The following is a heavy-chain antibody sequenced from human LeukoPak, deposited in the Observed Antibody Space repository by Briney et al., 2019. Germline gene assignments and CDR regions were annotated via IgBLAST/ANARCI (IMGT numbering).Heavy chain of an antibody. V-gene: IGHV3-7*01. D-gene: IGHD2-8*01. J-gene: IGHJ4*02. Sequence: GGSLRLSCAASGFSFSTSWMSWVRQAPGKGLEWVGNIKEDGSDKYYVVSVKGRFTMSKDNAKNSLFLQMNGLRAGDTAVYYCARRTSQLAFDYWGLGTLVTVSS. CDR1: GFSFSTSW. CDR2: IKEDGSDK. CDR3: ARRTSQLAFDY.